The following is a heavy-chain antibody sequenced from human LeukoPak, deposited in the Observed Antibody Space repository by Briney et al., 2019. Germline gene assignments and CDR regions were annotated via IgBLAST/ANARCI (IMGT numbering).Heavy chain of an antibody. V-gene: IGHV4-61*02. CDR3: ARASYSYDINGWVPFDY. Sequence: SETLSLTCTVSGGSISTTNYYWNWIRQPAGKGLEWIGRLYPSGTTNYNPSLKSRVIISVDTSKNQFSLKLSSVTAADTAVYYCARASYSYDINGWVPFDYWGQGTLVTVSS. CDR1: GGSISTTNYY. CDR2: LYPSGTT. J-gene: IGHJ4*02. D-gene: IGHD3-22*01.